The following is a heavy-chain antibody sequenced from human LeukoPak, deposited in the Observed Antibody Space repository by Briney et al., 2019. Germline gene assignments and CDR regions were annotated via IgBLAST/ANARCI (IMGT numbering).Heavy chain of an antibody. CDR1: GGSISSGSYY. Sequence: SETLSLTCTVSGGSISSGSYYWSWIRQPAGKGLEWIGRIYSSGSTNYNPSLKSRVTISVDTSKNQFSLKLSSVTAADTAVYYCARESIVLVTAICYFDYWGQGTLVTVSS. CDR3: ARESIVLVTAICYFDY. D-gene: IGHD2-21*02. V-gene: IGHV4-61*02. CDR2: IYSSGST. J-gene: IGHJ4*02.